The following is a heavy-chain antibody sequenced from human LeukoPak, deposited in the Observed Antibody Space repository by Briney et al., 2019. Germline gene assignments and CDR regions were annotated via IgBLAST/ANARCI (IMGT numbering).Heavy chain of an antibody. J-gene: IGHJ6*02. CDR2: INHSGST. V-gene: IGHV4-34*01. Sequence: SSETLSLTCAVYGGSFSGYYWSWIRQPPGKGLEWIGEINHSGSTNYNPSLKSRVTISVDTSKNQFSLKLSSVTAADTAVYYCARGRTRGYSYGYGLYYYGMDVWGQGTTVTVSS. CDR3: ARGRTRGYSYGYGLYYYGMDV. D-gene: IGHD5-18*01. CDR1: GGSFSGYY.